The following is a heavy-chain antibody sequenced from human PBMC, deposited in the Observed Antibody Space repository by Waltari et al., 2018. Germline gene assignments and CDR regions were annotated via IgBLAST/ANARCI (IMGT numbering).Heavy chain of an antibody. CDR1: GFSVSQNY. Sequence: EVQLVESGGTLIQPGGSLTLSCAASGFSVSQNYMAWLRQAPGKGLEWVSMIYSSGTTYYADAVKGRFTISKDTSKNTVSLQMHNLRAEDTAVYFCARSAVVVYWYFDLWGRGSLVTVSS. CDR2: IYSSGTT. CDR3: ARSAVVVYWYFDL. D-gene: IGHD2-21*01. V-gene: IGHV3-53*01. J-gene: IGHJ2*01.